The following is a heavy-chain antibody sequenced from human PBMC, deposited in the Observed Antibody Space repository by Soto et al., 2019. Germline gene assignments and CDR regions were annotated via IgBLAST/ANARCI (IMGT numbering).Heavy chain of an antibody. J-gene: IGHJ6*02. V-gene: IGHV3-74*01. CDR2: IRSDGSIT. CDR3: AREQLVGVGMDV. CDR1: GFTFSNYW. Sequence: GGSLRLSCAASGFTFSNYWMHWVRQAPGKGLVCVSRIRSDGSITIYADSMKGRFTVSRDNAKNTVYLQMNSLRADDTAVHYCAREQLVGVGMDVWGQGTTVTVSS. D-gene: IGHD6-6*01.